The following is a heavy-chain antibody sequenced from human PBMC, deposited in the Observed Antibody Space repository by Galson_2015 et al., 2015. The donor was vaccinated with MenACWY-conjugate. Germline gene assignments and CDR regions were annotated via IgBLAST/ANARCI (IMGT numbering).Heavy chain of an antibody. D-gene: IGHD6-13*01. CDR1: GFTFSSFS. J-gene: IGHJ5*02. CDR2: ISATSATI. V-gene: IGHV3-21*01. CDR3: ARTAGSVPP. Sequence: SLRLSCAASGFTFSSFSMNWVRQAPGQGLEWVSSISATSATIYYADSVKGRFTISRDNAKNSLYLQMNSLRAEDTAVYYCARTAGSVPPWGRGTLVTVSS.